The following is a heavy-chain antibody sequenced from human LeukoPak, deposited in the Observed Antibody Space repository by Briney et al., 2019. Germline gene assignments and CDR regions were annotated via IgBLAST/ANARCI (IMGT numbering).Heavy chain of an antibody. CDR3: ARGYQLLSWFDP. D-gene: IGHD2-2*01. J-gene: IGHJ5*02. Sequence: SETLSLTCTVSGGSISSYYWSWIRQPPGKGLEWIGYIYYSGSTYYNPSLKSRATISVDTSKNQFSLKLSSVTAADTAVYYCARGYQLLSWFDPWGQGTLVTVSS. CDR1: GGSISSYY. V-gene: IGHV4-59*12. CDR2: IYYSGST.